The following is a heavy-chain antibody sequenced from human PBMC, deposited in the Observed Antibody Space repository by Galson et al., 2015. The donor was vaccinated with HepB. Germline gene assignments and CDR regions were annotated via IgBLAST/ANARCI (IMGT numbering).Heavy chain of an antibody. D-gene: IGHD4-23*01. Sequence: SLRLSCAASGFTFSSYWMNWVRQAPGKGLEWVSYISSSGSTIYYADSAKGRFTISRDNAKNSLYLQMNSLRAEDTAVYYCARELVTPGYYYYGMDVWGQGTTVTVSS. V-gene: IGHV3-48*03. CDR3: ARELVTPGYYYYGMDV. J-gene: IGHJ6*02. CDR1: GFTFSSYW. CDR2: ISSSGSTI.